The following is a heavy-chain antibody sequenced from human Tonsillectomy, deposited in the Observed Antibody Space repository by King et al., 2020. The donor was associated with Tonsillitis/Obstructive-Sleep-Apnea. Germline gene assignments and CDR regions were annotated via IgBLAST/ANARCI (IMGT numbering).Heavy chain of an antibody. CDR3: ARGYCSRTSCYMVLIDY. CDR1: RFTLSDHY. V-gene: IGHV3-11*05. D-gene: IGHD2-2*02. CDR2: SSGSGSFT. J-gene: IGHJ4*02. Sequence: VQLVESGGGLVKPGGSLRLSWAASRFTLSDHYMSWIRQAPGKGLEWVSYSSGSGSFTNYADSVKGRFTMSRENAKNSLYLQMDSLRAEDTAVYYCARGYCSRTSCYMVLIDYWGQGTLVTVSS.